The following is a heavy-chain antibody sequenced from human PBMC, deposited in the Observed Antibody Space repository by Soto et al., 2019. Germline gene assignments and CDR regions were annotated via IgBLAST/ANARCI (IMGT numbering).Heavy chain of an antibody. D-gene: IGHD3-9*01. V-gene: IGHV3-7*01. Sequence: GGSLRLSCAASGFTFSSYWMSWVRQAPGKGLEWVANIKQDGSEKYYVDSVKGRFTISRDNAKNSLYLQMNSLRAEDTAVYYCARDNGYYDILTGYYYYYYYYMDVWGKGTTVTVSS. CDR2: IKQDGSEK. CDR1: GFTFSSYW. CDR3: ARDNGYYDILTGYYYYYYYYMDV. J-gene: IGHJ6*03.